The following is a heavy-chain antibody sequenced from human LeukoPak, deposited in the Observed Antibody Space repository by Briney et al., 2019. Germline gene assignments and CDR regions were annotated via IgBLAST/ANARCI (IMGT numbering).Heavy chain of an antibody. CDR3: ARAPSSSYYFDI. CDR1: GGSISNYY. J-gene: IGHJ3*02. CDR2: IYYSGST. V-gene: IGHV4-39*07. Sequence: PSETLSLTCTVSGGSISNYYWGWIRQPPGMGLGWIGSIYYSGSTYYNPSLKSRVTISVDTSKNQFSLKLSSVTAADTAVYYCARAPSSSYYFDIWGQGTMVTVSS. D-gene: IGHD6-13*01.